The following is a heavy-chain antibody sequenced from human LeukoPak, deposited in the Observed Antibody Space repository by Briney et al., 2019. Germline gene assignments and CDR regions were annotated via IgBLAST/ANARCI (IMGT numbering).Heavy chain of an antibody. CDR2: FDPEDGET. CDR3: ARESITGTTLDY. Sequence: ASVKVSCKVSGYTLTELSMHWVRQAPGKGLEWMGGFDPEDGETIYAQKFQGRVTMTEDTSTDTAYMELSSLGSEDTAVYYCARESITGTTLDYWGQGTLVTVSS. D-gene: IGHD1-7*01. V-gene: IGHV1-24*01. J-gene: IGHJ4*02. CDR1: GYTLTELS.